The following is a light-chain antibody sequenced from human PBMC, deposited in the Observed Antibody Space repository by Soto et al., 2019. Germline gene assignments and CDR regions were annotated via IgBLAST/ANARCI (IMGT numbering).Light chain of an antibody. Sequence: EIVLTQSPGTLSLSPGERATLSCRASQSVSRYLAWYQQKPGQAPRLLIYGASTRATGIPARFSGSGSGTEFTLTISSLQCEDFAVYYCQQYNNWPRTFGQGTKVDIK. J-gene: IGKJ1*01. V-gene: IGKV3-15*01. CDR3: QQYNNWPRT. CDR1: QSVSRY. CDR2: GAS.